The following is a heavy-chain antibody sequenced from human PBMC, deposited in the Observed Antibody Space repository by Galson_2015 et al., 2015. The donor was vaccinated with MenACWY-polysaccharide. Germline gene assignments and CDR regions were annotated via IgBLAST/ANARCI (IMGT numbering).Heavy chain of an antibody. J-gene: IGHJ6*02. CDR3: ARGHYGMDV. V-gene: IGHV3-7*01. CDR1: GFTLSTHS. CDR2: IKKDGSEK. Sequence: SLRLSCAASGFTLSTHSMNWVRQAPGKGLEWVANIKKDGSEKYYVDSVKGRFTISRDNSKNSLYLQMHSLRAEDTAVYSCARGHYGMDVWGQGTTVTVSS.